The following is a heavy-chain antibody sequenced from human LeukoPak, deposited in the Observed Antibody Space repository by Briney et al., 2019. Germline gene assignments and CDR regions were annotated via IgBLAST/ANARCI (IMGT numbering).Heavy chain of an antibody. J-gene: IGHJ5*02. CDR2: IYYSGST. D-gene: IGHD3-10*01. Sequence: PSETLSLTCTVSGGSISSYYWSWIRQPPGKGLEWIGYIYYSGSTYYNPSLKSRVTISVDTSKNQFSLKLSSVTAADTAVYYCARSGAGWFGELSVDWFDPWGQGTLVTVSS. CDR3: ARSGAGWFGELSVDWFDP. V-gene: IGHV4-59*12. CDR1: GGSISSYY.